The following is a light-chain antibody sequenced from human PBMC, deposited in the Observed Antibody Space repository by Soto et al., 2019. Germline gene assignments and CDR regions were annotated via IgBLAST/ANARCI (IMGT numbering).Light chain of an antibody. V-gene: IGKV2-28*01. CDR3: MQALQTPWT. J-gene: IGKJ2*02. Sequence: DIVMTQSPLSLPVTPGEPASISCRSSQSLLHGNGYNYLDWYLQKPGQSPQLLIYLASSRASGGPDRFSGSGSGTDFTLKVSRVGAEDVGVYYCMQALQTPWTFGQGTKLEIK. CDR2: LAS. CDR1: QSLLHGNGYNY.